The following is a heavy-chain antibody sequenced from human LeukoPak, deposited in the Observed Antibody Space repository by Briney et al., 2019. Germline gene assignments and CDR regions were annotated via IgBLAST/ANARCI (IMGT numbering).Heavy chain of an antibody. V-gene: IGHV4-30-2*01. CDR1: GASISSGDYL. J-gene: IGHJ5*01. CDR2: IYDRGPA. CDR3: ARSRQASGLFNS. Sequence: SETLSLTCTVSGASISSGDYLWSWIRQPPGMGLEWIGCIYDRGPAYYNPSLKGRFTISVDRPKNQFFLNVTSLTAADTAVYYCARSRQASGLFNSWGQGTLVVVSS. D-gene: IGHD3-10*01.